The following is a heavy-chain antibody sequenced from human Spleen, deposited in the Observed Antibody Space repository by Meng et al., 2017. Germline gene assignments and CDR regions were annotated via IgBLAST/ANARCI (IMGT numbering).Heavy chain of an antibody. CDR3: ALRFLNSFDN. CDR1: GGSISSRNW. D-gene: IGHD3-16*01. V-gene: IGHV4-4*02. Sequence: QLQLQESGPGLVKPSETLSLTCTVSGGSISSRNWWTWVRQPPGKGLEWIGEMFHTGSSNYNPSLKSRVSISVDTSKNQFSLKLTSVTAADTAMYYCALRFLNSFDNWGQGALVTVSS. CDR2: MFHTGSS. J-gene: IGHJ4*02.